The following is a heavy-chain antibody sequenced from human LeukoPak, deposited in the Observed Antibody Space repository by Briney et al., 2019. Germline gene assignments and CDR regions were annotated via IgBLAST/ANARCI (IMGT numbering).Heavy chain of an antibody. J-gene: IGHJ5*02. CDR1: GGSISTYY. CDR2: IYASGST. V-gene: IGHV4-4*07. CDR3: ARGMYAVAGTSWFDP. Sequence: SETLSLTCTVSGGSISTYYWSWIRQPAGKGLEWIGRIYASGSTNYNPSLKSRVTMSVDTSKNQFSLKVSSVTAADTAVYYRARGMYAVAGTSWFDPWGPGTLVTVSS. D-gene: IGHD6-19*01.